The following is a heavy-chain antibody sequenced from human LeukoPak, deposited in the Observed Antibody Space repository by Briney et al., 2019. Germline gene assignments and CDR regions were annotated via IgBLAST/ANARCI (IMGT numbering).Heavy chain of an antibody. CDR2: IRYDGSNK. CDR3: ARDLGRDISCYDY. J-gene: IGHJ4*02. CDR1: GFTFSSYG. V-gene: IGHV3-30*02. Sequence: GGSLKLSCAASGFTFSSYGMHWVRQAPGKGLEWVAFIRYDGSNKYYADSVKGRFTISRDNAKNSLYLQMSSLRAEDTAVYYCARDLGRDISCYDYWGQGTLVTVSS. D-gene: IGHD2-15*01.